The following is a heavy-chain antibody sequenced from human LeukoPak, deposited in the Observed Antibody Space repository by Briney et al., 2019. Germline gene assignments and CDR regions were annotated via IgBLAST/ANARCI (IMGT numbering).Heavy chain of an antibody. CDR3: ARARAAAPFDY. CDR1: GGSFSGYY. D-gene: IGHD6-13*01. V-gene: IGHV4-34*01. Sequence: SETLSLTCAVYGGSFSGYYWSWIRQPPRKGLEWIGEINHSGSTNYNPSLKGRVTISVDTSKNQFSLKLSSVAAADTAVYYCARARAAAPFDYWGQGTLVTVSS. J-gene: IGHJ4*02. CDR2: INHSGST.